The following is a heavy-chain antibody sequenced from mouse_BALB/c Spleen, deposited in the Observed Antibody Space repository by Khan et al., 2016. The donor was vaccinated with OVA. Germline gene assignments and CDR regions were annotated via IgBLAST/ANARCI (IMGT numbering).Heavy chain of an antibody. CDR3: ARDRIDY. J-gene: IGHJ2*01. Sequence: QVQLQQSGAELAKPGASVKMSCTASGYTFTSYWMHWIKQRPGQGLEWIGYINPTSGYTDYNQKFKDKATLTADKSSSTAYMQLSSLPSDDSAVYYCARDRIDYWGQGTALTVSS. CDR2: INPTSGYT. CDR1: GYTFTSYW. V-gene: IGHV1-7*01.